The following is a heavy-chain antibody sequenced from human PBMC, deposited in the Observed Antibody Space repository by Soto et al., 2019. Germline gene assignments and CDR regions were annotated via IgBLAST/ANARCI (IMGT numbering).Heavy chain of an antibody. V-gene: IGHV1-69*01. J-gene: IGHJ4*02. CDR2: IIPMFDRP. D-gene: IGHD2-15*01. CDR1: GGSFSNYA. Sequence: QVQVVQSGAEVKKPGSSVKVSCKASGGSFSNYAINWVRQAPGQGLEWMGGIIPMFDRPNYAQNFQGRVTITADESTSTAYMELSSLRSDDTAVYYCARGRDMSTTKFYFDYWGQGTLVTVSS. CDR3: ARGRDMSTTKFYFDY.